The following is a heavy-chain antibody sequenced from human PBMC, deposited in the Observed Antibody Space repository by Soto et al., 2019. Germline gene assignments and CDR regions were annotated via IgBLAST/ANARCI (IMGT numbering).Heavy chain of an antibody. V-gene: IGHV3-43*01. CDR2: ISWDGGST. J-gene: IGHJ6*02. CDR1: GFTFDDYT. D-gene: IGHD3-22*01. CDR3: AKEDYYDTGDDYYYYYGMDV. Sequence: GGSLRLSCAASGFTFDDYTMHWVRQAPGKGLEWVSLISWDGGSTYQADSVKGRFTTSRDNSKNSLYLQMNSLRTEDTALYYCAKEDYYDTGDDYYYYYGMDVWGQGTTVTVSS.